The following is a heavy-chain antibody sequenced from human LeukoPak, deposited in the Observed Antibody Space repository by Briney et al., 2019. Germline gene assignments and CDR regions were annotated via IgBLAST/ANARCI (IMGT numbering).Heavy chain of an antibody. J-gene: IGHJ4*02. Sequence: SETLSLTCAVYGGSFSGYYWSWIRQPPGKGLEWIGEINHSGSTNYNPSLKSRVTISVDTSKNQFSLKLSPVTAADTAVYYCARGGGSSGYYTDYWGQGTLVTVSS. V-gene: IGHV4-34*01. D-gene: IGHD3-22*01. CDR2: INHSGST. CDR1: GGSFSGYY. CDR3: ARGGGSSGYYTDY.